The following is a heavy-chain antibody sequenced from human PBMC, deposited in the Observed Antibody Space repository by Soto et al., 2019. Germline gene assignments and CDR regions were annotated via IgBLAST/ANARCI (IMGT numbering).Heavy chain of an antibody. V-gene: IGHV4-30-2*01. CDR2: IYHSGST. D-gene: IGHD5-18*01. CDR1: GGSISSGGYS. Sequence: SGTLPLTCAVSGGSISSGGYSWSWIRQPPGKGLEWIGYIYHSGSTYYNPSLKSRVTISVDRSKNQFSLKLSSVTAADTAVYYCARTPWILTYGMDVWGQGTTVTVSS. J-gene: IGHJ6*02. CDR3: ARTPWILTYGMDV.